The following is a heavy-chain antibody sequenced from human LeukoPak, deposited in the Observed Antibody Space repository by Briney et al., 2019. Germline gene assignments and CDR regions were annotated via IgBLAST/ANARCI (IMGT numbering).Heavy chain of an antibody. Sequence: GGSLRLSCAASGFTFSDYAMTWVRQAPGKGLEWVGRIKSKTDGGTTDYAAPVKGRFTISRDDSKNTLYLQLNSLKTEDTAVYYCTTDRTGYCSSTSCHTPDYWGQGTLVTVSS. D-gene: IGHD2-2*02. CDR1: GFTFSDYA. CDR3: TTDRTGYCSSTSCHTPDY. V-gene: IGHV3-15*01. CDR2: IKSKTDGGTT. J-gene: IGHJ4*02.